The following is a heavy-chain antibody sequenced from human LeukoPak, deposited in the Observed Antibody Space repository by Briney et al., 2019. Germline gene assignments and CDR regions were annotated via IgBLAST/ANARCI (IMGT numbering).Heavy chain of an antibody. Sequence: SETLSLTCTVSGDSITSGSHWWTWIRQPAGKRLEWIGRINTSGTTNYNPSLKSRVTISVDTSKNQFSLNLNSVTAADTAVYYCARGLYSGYSRNVFDIWSQGIMVTVSS. CDR2: INTSGTT. CDR3: ARGLYSGYSRNVFDI. V-gene: IGHV4-61*02. CDR1: GDSITSGSHW. D-gene: IGHD5-12*01. J-gene: IGHJ3*02.